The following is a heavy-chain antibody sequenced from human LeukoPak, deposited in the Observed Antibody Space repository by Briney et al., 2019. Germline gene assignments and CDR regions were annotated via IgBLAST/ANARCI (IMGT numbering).Heavy chain of an antibody. CDR1: GFTFSSYW. CDR2: IYHSGST. V-gene: IGHV4-4*02. J-gene: IGHJ5*02. CDR3: ARKPDYDFWSGYFPLESFDP. D-gene: IGHD3-3*01. Sequence: GSLRLSCAASGFTFSSYWMSWVRQAPGKGLEWIGEIYHSGSTNYNPSLKSRVTISVDKSKNQFSLKLSSVTAADTAVYYCARKPDYDFWSGYFPLESFDPWGQGTLVTVSS.